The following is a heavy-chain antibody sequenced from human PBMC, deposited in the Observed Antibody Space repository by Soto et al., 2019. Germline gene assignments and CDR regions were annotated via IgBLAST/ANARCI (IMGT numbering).Heavy chain of an antibody. Sequence: GGSLRLSCAASGFTFSSYAMSWVRQAPGKGLEWVSAISGSGGSTYYADSVKGRFTISRDNSKNTLYLQMNSLRAEDTAVYYCATHNIPHEYYYYYYGMDVWGQGTTVTVSS. V-gene: IGHV3-23*01. CDR3: ATHNIPHEYYYYYYGMDV. D-gene: IGHD1-1*01. CDR2: ISGSGGST. J-gene: IGHJ6*02. CDR1: GFTFSSYA.